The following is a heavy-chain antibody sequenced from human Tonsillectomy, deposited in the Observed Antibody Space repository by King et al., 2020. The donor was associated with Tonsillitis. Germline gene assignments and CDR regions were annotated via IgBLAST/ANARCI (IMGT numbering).Heavy chain of an antibody. CDR1: GGSISSGSYY. Sequence: QLQESGPGMVKPSQTLSLTCTVSGGSISSGSYYWSWIRQPAGKGLEWIGRIYTSGSTNYNPSLKSRVTMSVDTSKNQFSLKLSSVTAADTAVYYCARDVVGVDIVVVPAAIPSSCFDPWGQGTLVTVSS. J-gene: IGHJ5*02. CDR2: IYTSGST. D-gene: IGHD2-2*01. V-gene: IGHV4-61*02. CDR3: ARDVVGVDIVVVPAAIPSSCFDP.